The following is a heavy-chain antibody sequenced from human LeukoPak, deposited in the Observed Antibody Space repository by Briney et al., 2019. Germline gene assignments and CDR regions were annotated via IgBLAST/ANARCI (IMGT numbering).Heavy chain of an antibody. V-gene: IGHV4-39*01. CDR2: IYYSGST. D-gene: IGHD3-22*01. Sequence: SETLSLTCTVSGGSISSSSYYWGWIRQPPGKGLEWIGSIYYSGSTHYNPSLKSRVTISVDTSKNQFSLKLSSVTAADTAVYYCARHPTMIVPDNWFDPWGQGTLVTVSS. J-gene: IGHJ5*02. CDR1: GGSISSSSYY. CDR3: ARHPTMIVPDNWFDP.